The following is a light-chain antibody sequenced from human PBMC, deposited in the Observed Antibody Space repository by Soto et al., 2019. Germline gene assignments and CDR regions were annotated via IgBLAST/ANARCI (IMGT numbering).Light chain of an antibody. CDR2: DAS. V-gene: IGKV3-11*01. J-gene: IGKJ5*01. CDR3: QQRINWPIT. Sequence: EIVLTQSPATLSLSPGERATLSCRASQSVSSYLAWYQQKPGQAPRLLIYDASNRATGIPARFSGSGSGTDFTLTISSLEPEDSAVYYCQQRINWPITFGQGTRLEIK. CDR1: QSVSSY.